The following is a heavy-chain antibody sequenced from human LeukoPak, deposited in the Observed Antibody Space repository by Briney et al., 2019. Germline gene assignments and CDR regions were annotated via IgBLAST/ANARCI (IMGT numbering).Heavy chain of an antibody. CDR3: ARSWLVTPYYYYYMDV. CDR2: IIPIFGTA. D-gene: IGHD3-16*02. Sequence: SVKVSCKASGGTFSSYTISWVRQAPGQGLEWMGGIIPIFGTANYAQKFQGRVTITADKSTSTAYMELSSLRSEDTAVYYCARSWLVTPYYYYYMDVWGKGTTVTVSS. V-gene: IGHV1-69*06. CDR1: GGTFSSYT. J-gene: IGHJ6*03.